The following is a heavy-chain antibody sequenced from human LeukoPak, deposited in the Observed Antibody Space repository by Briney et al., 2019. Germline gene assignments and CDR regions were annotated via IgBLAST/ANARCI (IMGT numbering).Heavy chain of an antibody. V-gene: IGHV3-7*03. CDR3: ARDPGNSGYGMDV. CDR2: IKLDGSEK. Sequence: GGSLRLSCVASGFTFGKYWMSWVRQAPGKGLEWVANIKLDGSEKNYVDSVKGRFTISRDNTKNSLYLQMNSLRAEDTAVFYCARDPGNSGYGMDVWGQGTTVLVSS. J-gene: IGHJ6*02. D-gene: IGHD5-12*01. CDR1: GFTFGKYW.